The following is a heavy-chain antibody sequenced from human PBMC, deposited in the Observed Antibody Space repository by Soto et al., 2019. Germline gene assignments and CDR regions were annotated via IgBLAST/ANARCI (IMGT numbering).Heavy chain of an antibody. Sequence: SVKVSCKASGFTFTSSAVQWVRQARGQRLEWIGWIVVGSGNTNYYNPSLKSRVTISVDTSKNQFSLKLSSVTAADTAVYYCARHGGGSSWFYYYYGMDVWGRGTTVTVSS. CDR1: GFTFTSSA. V-gene: IGHV1-58*01. D-gene: IGHD6-13*01. CDR2: IVVGSGNT. CDR3: ARHGGGSSWFYYYYGMDV. J-gene: IGHJ6*02.